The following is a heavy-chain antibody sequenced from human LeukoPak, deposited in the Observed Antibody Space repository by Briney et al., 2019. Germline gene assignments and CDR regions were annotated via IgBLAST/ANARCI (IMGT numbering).Heavy chain of an antibody. CDR3: ARDREAERWFDP. J-gene: IGHJ5*02. Sequence: SETLSLTCTVSGGSISSSSYYWGWIRQPPGKGLEWIGSIYYRGSTYYNPSLKSRVTISVDTSKNQFSLKLSSVTAADTAVYYCARDREAERWFDPWGQGTLVTVSS. V-gene: IGHV4-39*07. CDR2: IYYRGST. CDR1: GGSISSSSYY.